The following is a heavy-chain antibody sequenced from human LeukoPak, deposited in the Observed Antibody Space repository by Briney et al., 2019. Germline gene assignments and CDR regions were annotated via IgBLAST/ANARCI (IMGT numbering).Heavy chain of an antibody. V-gene: IGHV3-30*02. Sequence: RGSLRLSCAPSVFTLSSYGMYWVRQAPGAGLEWVALIWYDGSNKYYADSVRGRVTISRDNSQNTRYLHTNRQRAEDTAVYNCAKDLSLIIGVAGLIDYWGQGTLVTVSS. J-gene: IGHJ4*02. D-gene: IGHD6-13*01. CDR2: IWYDGSNK. CDR3: AKDLSLIIGVAGLIDY. CDR1: VFTLSSYG.